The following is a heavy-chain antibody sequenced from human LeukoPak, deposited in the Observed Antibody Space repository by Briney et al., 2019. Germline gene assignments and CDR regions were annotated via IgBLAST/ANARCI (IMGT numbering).Heavy chain of an antibody. CDR1: GGSISSYY. J-gene: IGHJ4*02. CDR3: ARGGDPGINYDILTASKGAIDY. Sequence: SETLSLTCTVSGGSISSYYWSWIRQPPGKGLEWIGYIYYSGSTNYNPSLKSRVTISVDTSKNQFSLKLSSVTAADTAVYYCARGGDPGINYDILTASKGAIDYWGQGTLVTVSS. D-gene: IGHD3-9*01. V-gene: IGHV4-59*01. CDR2: IYYSGST.